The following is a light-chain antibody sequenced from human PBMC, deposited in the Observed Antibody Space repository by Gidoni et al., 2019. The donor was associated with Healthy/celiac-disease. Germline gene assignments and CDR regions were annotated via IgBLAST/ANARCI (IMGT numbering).Light chain of an antibody. Sequence: QSVLTQPPSVSAAPGQKVTIACSGSSSNIGNNYVSWYQQLPGTATKLLIYDNNKRPSGIPDRCSGSKSGTSATLGSTGLQTGDEADYYCGTWDSSLSAGVFGGGTKLTVL. CDR1: SSNIGNNY. J-gene: IGLJ3*02. CDR2: DNN. CDR3: GTWDSSLSAGV. V-gene: IGLV1-51*01.